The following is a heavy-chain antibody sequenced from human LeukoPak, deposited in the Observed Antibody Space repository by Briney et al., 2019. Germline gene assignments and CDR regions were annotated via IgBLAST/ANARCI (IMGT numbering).Heavy chain of an antibody. J-gene: IGHJ4*02. CDR3: ASDAN. CDR1: GFTFGSYW. CDR2: INQDGSEK. Sequence: GGSLRLSCAASGFTFGSYWMSWVRQAPGKGLEWVANINQDGSEKYYVDSVKGRFTISRDNAKNSLYLQMNSLRAEDTAVYYCASDANWGRGTLVTVSS. V-gene: IGHV3-7*05.